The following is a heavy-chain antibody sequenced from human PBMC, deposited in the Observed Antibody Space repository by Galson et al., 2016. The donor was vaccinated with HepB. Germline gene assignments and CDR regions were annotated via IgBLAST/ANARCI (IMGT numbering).Heavy chain of an antibody. CDR3: ARSPTGFCSRTKCYGFNYLDR. CDR2: INAGNGNT. Sequence: SVKVSCKASGYTFISYVIQWVRQAPGHRLEWMGWINAGNGNTKYSQKFQGRVIIDRDTSASTAYMELSSLRPEDTAICYCARSPTGFCSRTKCYGFNYLDRWGQGTPVTASS. J-gene: IGHJ4*02. D-gene: IGHD2-2*03. V-gene: IGHV1-3*01. CDR1: GYTFISYV.